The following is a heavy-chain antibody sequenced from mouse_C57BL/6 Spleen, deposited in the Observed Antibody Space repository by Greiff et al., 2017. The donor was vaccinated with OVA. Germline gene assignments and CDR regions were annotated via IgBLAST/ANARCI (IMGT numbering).Heavy chain of an antibody. J-gene: IGHJ2*01. Sequence: VQLQQSGAELVKPGASVKLSCKASGYTFTSYWMQWVKQRPGQGLEWIGEIDPSDSYTNYNQKFKGKATLTVDTSSSTAYMQLSSLTSEDSAVYYCARGLGYFDYWGQGTTLTVSS. V-gene: IGHV1-50*01. D-gene: IGHD3-3*01. CDR1: GYTFTSYW. CDR2: IDPSDSYT. CDR3: ARGLGYFDY.